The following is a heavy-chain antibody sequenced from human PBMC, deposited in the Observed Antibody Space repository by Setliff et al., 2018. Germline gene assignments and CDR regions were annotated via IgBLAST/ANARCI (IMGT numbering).Heavy chain of an antibody. J-gene: IGHJ3*02. Sequence: SETLSLTCSVSGGSISSYFWNWVRQPAGKGLEWIGRIYSNENTNYNPSLQSRVTISVDMSKNQFSLILRSVTAADTAVYYCARGRMRGSCSGPSCTYDPFDIWGQGTPVTVSS. V-gene: IGHV4-4*07. D-gene: IGHD2-2*01. CDR1: GGSISSYF. CDR2: IYSNENT. CDR3: ARGRMRGSCSGPSCTYDPFDI.